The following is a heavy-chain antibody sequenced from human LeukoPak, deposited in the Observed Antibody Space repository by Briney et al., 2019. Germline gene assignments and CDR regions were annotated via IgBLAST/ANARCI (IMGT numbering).Heavy chain of an antibody. Sequence: GGSLTLSCAASGFTFSIYEMNWLRQAPGKGREGVSYIRSSGSTIYYADSVKGRFTNSRDNAKNSLYLQMNRLRAEDTAVYYCARDRPGDSSMSYGMDVWGQGPTVTVSS. V-gene: IGHV3-48*03. D-gene: IGHD3-22*01. CDR1: GFTFSIYE. CDR2: IRSSGSTI. CDR3: ARDRPGDSSMSYGMDV. J-gene: IGHJ6*02.